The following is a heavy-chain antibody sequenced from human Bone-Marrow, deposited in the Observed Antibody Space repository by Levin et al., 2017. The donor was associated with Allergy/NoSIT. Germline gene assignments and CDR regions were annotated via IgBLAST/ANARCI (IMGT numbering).Heavy chain of an antibody. Sequence: GGSLRLSCAASGFTFSNYAMYWVRQAPGKGLEWVAVISYDGGTEYYGDSVKGRFTISRDNSKNTLSLQMNSLRPEDTAVYYCARGHFDWLVPEEALDVWGQGTTVIVSS. CDR1: GFTFSNYA. D-gene: IGHD3-9*01. J-gene: IGHJ6*02. CDR2: ISYDGGTE. V-gene: IGHV3-30-3*01. CDR3: ARGHFDWLVPEEALDV.